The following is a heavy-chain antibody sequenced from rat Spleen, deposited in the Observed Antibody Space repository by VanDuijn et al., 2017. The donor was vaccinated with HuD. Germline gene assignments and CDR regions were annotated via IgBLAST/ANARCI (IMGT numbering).Heavy chain of an antibody. J-gene: IGHJ4*01. Sequence: EVQLVESDGGLVQPGRSLKLSCAASGFTFSDFYMTWVRQAPTKGLEWVATISYDDKTTYYRDSVKGRFTISRDNAKSTLYLQMNSLRSEDTATYYCTRDRDTTDLGVMDAWGQGASVTVSS. CDR1: GFTFSDFY. CDR3: TRDRDTTDLGVMDA. D-gene: IGHD1-6*01. CDR2: ISYDDKTT. V-gene: IGHV5-29*01.